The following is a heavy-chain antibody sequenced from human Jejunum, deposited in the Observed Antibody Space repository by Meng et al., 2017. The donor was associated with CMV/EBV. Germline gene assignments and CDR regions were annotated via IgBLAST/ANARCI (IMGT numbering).Heavy chain of an antibody. Sequence: QVQLLPAGVEVKKPGASVKVSCKASGYSFTTYAMHWVRQAPGQRLEWMGWINAGNGNTKYSEKFQSRVTITRDTAASTAYMELSSLRSEDTAVYYCARTGCSSSSCYDYWGQGTLVTVSS. J-gene: IGHJ4*02. CDR3: ARTGCSSSSCYDY. D-gene: IGHD2-2*01. CDR1: GYSFTTYA. CDR2: INAGNGNT. V-gene: IGHV1-3*01.